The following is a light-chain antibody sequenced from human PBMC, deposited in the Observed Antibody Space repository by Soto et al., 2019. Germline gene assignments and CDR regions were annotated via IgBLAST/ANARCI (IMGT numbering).Light chain of an antibody. V-gene: IGKV1-39*01. CDR2: GAS. CDR1: ENISNY. Sequence: EIQMTQSPSSLSASVGDRVTITCRASENISNYLNWFQQKPGKAPKLLMYGASKLHIGVPSRFSGSGSGTEFTLTISGLQPEDFVSYSCQQSYTTPWTFRQGTRVEVK. CDR3: QQSYTTPWT. J-gene: IGKJ1*01.